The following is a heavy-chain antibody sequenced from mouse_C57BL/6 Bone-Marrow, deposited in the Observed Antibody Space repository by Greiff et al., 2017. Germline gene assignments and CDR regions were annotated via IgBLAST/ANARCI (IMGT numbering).Heavy chain of an antibody. J-gene: IGHJ2*01. D-gene: IGHD4-1*01. V-gene: IGHV7-1*01. CDR2: SRNKANDYTT. Sequence: EVKLVESGGGLVQSGRSLRLSCATSGFTFSDFYMEWVRQAPGKGLEWIAASRNKANDYTTEYSASVKGRFIVSRDTSHSILYLQMNALRAEDTAIYYCARVNWDHYFDYWGQGTTLTVSS. CDR1: GFTFSDFY. CDR3: ARVNWDHYFDY.